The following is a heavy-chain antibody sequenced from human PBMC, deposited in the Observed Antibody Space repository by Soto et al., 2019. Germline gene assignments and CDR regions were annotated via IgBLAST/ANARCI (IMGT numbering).Heavy chain of an antibody. CDR2: IYPGDSDT. D-gene: IGHD1-26*01. CDR3: AIRESSYGGAPLAY. CDR1: GYIFTTYW. Sequence: PGESLKISCKGSGYIFTTYWIAWVRQMPGKGLEWMGIIYPGDSDTRYSPSFQGQVTISVDKSISTAYLQWSSLKASDTAMYYCAIRESSYGGAPLAYWAQGTLVTVYS. V-gene: IGHV5-51*01. J-gene: IGHJ4*02.